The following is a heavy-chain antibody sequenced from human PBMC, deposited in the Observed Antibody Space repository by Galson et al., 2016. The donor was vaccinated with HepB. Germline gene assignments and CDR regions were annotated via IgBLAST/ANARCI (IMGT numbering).Heavy chain of an antibody. J-gene: IGHJ4*02. CDR1: GFSFSDYS. CDR3: ARGDGTGYHQSPDY. D-gene: IGHD3-10*01. Sequence: SLRLSCAASGFSFSDYSMSWIRQAPGKGLEWVSYISSSDNSPYTSYADSVKGRFSISRDNAKNSLYLQMNSLRAEDTAVYYCARGDGTGYHQSPDYWGQGTLVTVSS. CDR2: ISSSDNSPYT. V-gene: IGHV3-11*06.